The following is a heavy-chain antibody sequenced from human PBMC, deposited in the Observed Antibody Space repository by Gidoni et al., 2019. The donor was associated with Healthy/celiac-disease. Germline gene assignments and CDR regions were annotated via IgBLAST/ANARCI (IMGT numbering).Heavy chain of an antibody. CDR1: GFTFSGSA. CDR2: IRSKANSYAT. CDR3: TRFHDYGDYAYTHPIDY. Sequence: EVQLVESGGGLVQPGGSLKLSCAASGFTFSGSAMPWVRQASGKGLEWVGRIRSKANSYATAYAASVKGRFTISRDDSKNTAYLQMNSLKTEDTAVYYCTRFHDYGDYAYTHPIDYWGQGTLVTVSS. D-gene: IGHD4-17*01. J-gene: IGHJ4*02. V-gene: IGHV3-73*02.